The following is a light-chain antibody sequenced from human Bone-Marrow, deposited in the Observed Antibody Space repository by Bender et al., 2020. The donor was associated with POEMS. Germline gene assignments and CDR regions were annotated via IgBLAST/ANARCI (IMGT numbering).Light chain of an antibody. Sequence: QSALTQPPSASGSPGQSVTISCTGTSSDVGGYNYVSWYQQHPGKAPKLMIFDGDKRPSGVPDRFCGSKCGDAASVTVSGLAAEDEADYYCSSFAVGSKLVFGGGTKLTGL. CDR1: SSDVGGYNY. V-gene: IGLV2-8*01. CDR3: SSFAVGSKLV. CDR2: DGD. J-gene: IGLJ2*01.